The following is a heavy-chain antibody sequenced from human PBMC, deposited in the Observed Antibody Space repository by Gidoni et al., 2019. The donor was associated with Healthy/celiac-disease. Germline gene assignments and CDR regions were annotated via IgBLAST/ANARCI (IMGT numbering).Heavy chain of an antibody. CDR1: GGSISSGSYY. CDR2: FYTSGST. Sequence: QVQLQESGPGLVKPAQTLSLTCTVSGGSISSGSYYWRWIRQPAGNVLEWIGRFYTSGSTNYNPSLKSRVTISVDTSKTQFSLKLSSVTAADTAVYYCARDSIVVVPAARWDYYYYGMDVWGQGTTVTVSS. V-gene: IGHV4-61*02. D-gene: IGHD2-2*01. J-gene: IGHJ6*02. CDR3: ARDSIVVVPAARWDYYYYGMDV.